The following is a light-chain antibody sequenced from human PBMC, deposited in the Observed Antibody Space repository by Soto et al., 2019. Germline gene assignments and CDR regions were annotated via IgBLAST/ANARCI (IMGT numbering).Light chain of an antibody. V-gene: IGLV1-40*01. CDR2: ANT. CDR3: QSFDSSLSGSV. J-gene: IGLJ3*02. Sequence: QSVLTQPPSMSGAPGQRVTISCTGSSSNIGADNDVPWYQHLPGRAPKLLVYANTNRPSGVPDRFSGSKSGTSASLAITGLQAEDEADYYCQSFDSSLSGSVFGGGTKLTVL. CDR1: SSNIGADND.